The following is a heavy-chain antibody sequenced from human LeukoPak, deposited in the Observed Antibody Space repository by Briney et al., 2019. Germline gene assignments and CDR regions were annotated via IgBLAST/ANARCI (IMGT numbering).Heavy chain of an antibody. CDR3: ARTMVRGVIPLLGAFDI. CDR1: GFTFSSYA. V-gene: IGHV3-7*01. CDR2: IKQDGSEK. J-gene: IGHJ3*02. Sequence: GGSLRLSCAASGFTFSSYAMSWVRQAPGKGLEWVANIKQDGSEKYYVDSVKGRFTISRDNAKNSLYLQMNSLRAEDTAVYYCARTMVRGVIPLLGAFDIWGQGTMVTVSS. D-gene: IGHD3-10*01.